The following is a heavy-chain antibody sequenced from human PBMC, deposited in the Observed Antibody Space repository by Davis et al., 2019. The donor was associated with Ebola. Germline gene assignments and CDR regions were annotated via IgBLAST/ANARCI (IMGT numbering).Heavy chain of an antibody. CDR2: ISSSSSYI. V-gene: IGHV3-21*01. CDR1: GFSFTTYS. D-gene: IGHD1-26*01. J-gene: IGHJ4*02. Sequence: GGSLRLSCAAAGFSFTTYSMSWVRQAPGKGLEWVSSISSSSSYIYYADSVKGRFTISRDNSKNTLYLQMNSLRAEDTAVYYCARVTSGGYWGQGTLVTVSS. CDR3: ARVTSGGY.